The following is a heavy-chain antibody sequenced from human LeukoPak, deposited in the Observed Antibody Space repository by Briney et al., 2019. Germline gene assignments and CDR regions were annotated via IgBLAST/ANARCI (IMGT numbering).Heavy chain of an antibody. Sequence: SETLSLTCTVSGGSLSSSSYYWGWIRQPPGKGLEWIGSIYYSGSTYYNPSLKSRVTISVDTSKNQFSLKLSSVTAADTAVYYCARQLAAAAALALYPKYFQHWGQGTLVTVSS. J-gene: IGHJ1*01. V-gene: IGHV4-39*01. D-gene: IGHD6-13*01. CDR3: ARQLAAAAALALYPKYFQH. CDR2: IYYSGST. CDR1: GGSLSSSSYY.